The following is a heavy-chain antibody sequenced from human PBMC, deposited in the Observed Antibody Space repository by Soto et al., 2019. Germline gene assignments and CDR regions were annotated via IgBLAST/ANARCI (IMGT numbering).Heavy chain of an antibody. Sequence: TLSLTCTVSGGSMSNGYYYWSWVRQNPGKGLEWIGYIYHSGSTYYNPSLKSRVTISVDRSKNQFSLKLSSVTAADTAVYYCARVPDRWGQGTLVTVSS. CDR3: ARVPDR. J-gene: IGHJ5*02. D-gene: IGHD2-2*01. CDR2: IYHSGST. CDR1: GGSMSNGYYY. V-gene: IGHV4-30-2*01.